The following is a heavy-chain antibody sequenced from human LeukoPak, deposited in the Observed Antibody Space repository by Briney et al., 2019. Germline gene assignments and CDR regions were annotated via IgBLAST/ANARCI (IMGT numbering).Heavy chain of an antibody. Sequence: PSETLSLTCTVSGGSISSYYWSWIRQPPGKGLEWIGYIYYSGSTNYNPSLKRRVTISVDTSKNQFSLKLSSVTAADTAVYYCARVIAPADDYGEGAQYDYWGQGTLVTVSS. CDR1: GGSISSYY. J-gene: IGHJ4*02. CDR2: IYYSGST. D-gene: IGHD4-17*01. CDR3: ARVIAPADDYGEGAQYDY. V-gene: IGHV4-59*01.